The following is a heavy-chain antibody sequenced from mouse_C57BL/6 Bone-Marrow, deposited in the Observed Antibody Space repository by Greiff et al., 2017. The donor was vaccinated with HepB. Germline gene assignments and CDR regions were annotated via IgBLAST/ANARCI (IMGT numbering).Heavy chain of an antibody. CDR1: GYTFTSYW. Sequence: QVHVKQPGAELVKPGASVKLSCKASGYTFTSYWMHWVKQRPGQGLEWIGMIHPNSGSTNYNEKFKSKATLTVDKSSSTAYMQLSSLTSEDSAVYYCARSYDGSLYFDYWGQGTTLTVSS. CDR3: ARSYDGSLYFDY. D-gene: IGHD2-3*01. J-gene: IGHJ2*01. CDR2: IHPNSGST. V-gene: IGHV1-64*01.